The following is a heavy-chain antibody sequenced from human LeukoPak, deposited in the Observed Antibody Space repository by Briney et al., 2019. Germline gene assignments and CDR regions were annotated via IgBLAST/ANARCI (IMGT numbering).Heavy chain of an antibody. CDR3: ARDLGTPPPFRRFDP. D-gene: IGHD7-27*01. Sequence: GGSLRLSCGASGFTFSTYAMSWFSQAPGKGLEWVSSLSGGGNTYYADSVKGRFTISRDNSKNTLYLQMNSLRPEDTAIYYCARDLGTPPPFRRFDPWGQGTLVTVSS. CDR1: GFTFSTYA. J-gene: IGHJ5*02. CDR2: LSGGGNT. V-gene: IGHV3-23*01.